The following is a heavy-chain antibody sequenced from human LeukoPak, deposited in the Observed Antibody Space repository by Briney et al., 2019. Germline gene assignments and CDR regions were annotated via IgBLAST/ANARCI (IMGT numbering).Heavy chain of an antibody. J-gene: IGHJ4*02. V-gene: IGHV3-23*01. D-gene: IGHD3-22*01. CDR2: ISGSGGTT. CDR1: GFTFYNFA. Sequence: GGSLRLSCAASGFTFYNFAMSWVRQAPGKGLGWVSGISGSGGTTYYTDSVKGRFTISRGTSKNTLYLQMNSLRAEDTAVYYCARAMMVVTNLWGVFDYWGQGNLVTVSS. CDR3: ARAMMVVTNLWGVFDY.